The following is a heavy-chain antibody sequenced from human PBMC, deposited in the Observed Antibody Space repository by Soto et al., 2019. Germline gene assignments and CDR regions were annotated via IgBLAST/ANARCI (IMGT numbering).Heavy chain of an antibody. CDR1: GYTFTNYW. CDR3: AASIFYYDMDV. CDR2: IYPGDSDT. J-gene: IGHJ6*02. V-gene: IGHV5-51*01. Sequence: RGESLKISCKGSGYTFTNYWIGWVRQMPGKGLEWMGIIYPGDSDTKYNPSFQGQVTISADKSITTTYLRWTSLKASDTAIYYCAASIFYYDMDVWGQGTTVTVSS.